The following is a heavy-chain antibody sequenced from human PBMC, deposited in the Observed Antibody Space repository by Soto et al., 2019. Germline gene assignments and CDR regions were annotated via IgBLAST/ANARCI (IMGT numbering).Heavy chain of an antibody. Sequence: PGESLKISCKGFRSSFYSYWIGWVRQMPGKGLEWMGIVNPRDSDARYSPSFQGQFTISADKTITTAFLQWSSLKASDTAIYYCARRVGDYFDYWGQGTLVTVS. D-gene: IGHD3-16*01. CDR3: ARRVGDYFDY. CDR1: RSSFYSYW. CDR2: VNPRDSDA. V-gene: IGHV5-51*01. J-gene: IGHJ4*02.